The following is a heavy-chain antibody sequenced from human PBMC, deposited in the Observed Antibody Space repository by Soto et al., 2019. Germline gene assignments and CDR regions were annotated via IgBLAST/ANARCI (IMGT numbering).Heavy chain of an antibody. D-gene: IGHD3-10*01. V-gene: IGHV3-74*01. J-gene: IGHJ4*02. CDR3: ARADDTYYYGSGSTYDY. CDR2: INSDGSST. Sequence: GGSLRLSCAASGFTFSSYWMHWVRQAPGKGLVWVSRINSDGSSTSYADSVKGRFTISRDNAKNTLYLQMNSLRAEDTAVYYCARADDTYYYGSGSTYDYWGQGTLVTVSS. CDR1: GFTFSSYW.